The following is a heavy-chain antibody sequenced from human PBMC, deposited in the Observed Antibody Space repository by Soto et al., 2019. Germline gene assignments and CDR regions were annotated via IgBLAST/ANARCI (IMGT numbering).Heavy chain of an antibody. Sequence: QVQLVQSGAEVKKPGSSVKVSCKASGGTFSSYAISWVRQAPGQGLEWMGGIIPIFGTANYAQKFQGRVKITADECTSTADMELSSLRSEDTAVYYCARGVYGSGSYLGIDYWGQGTLVTVSS. CDR3: ARGVYGSGSYLGIDY. V-gene: IGHV1-69*01. CDR1: GGTFSSYA. CDR2: IIPIFGTA. J-gene: IGHJ4*02. D-gene: IGHD3-10*01.